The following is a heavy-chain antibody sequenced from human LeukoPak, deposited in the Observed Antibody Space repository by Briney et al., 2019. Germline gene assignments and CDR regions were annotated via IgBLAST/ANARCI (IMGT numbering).Heavy chain of an antibody. Sequence: SETLSLTCAVSGYSISSGYYWGWIRQPPGKGLEWIASISHSGTTYYNPSLKSRVTISVDTSKNQFSLNLSSVTAADMAVYYCARDYGHYFDYWGQGTLVIVSS. V-gene: IGHV4-38-2*02. CDR3: ARDYGHYFDY. D-gene: IGHD3-10*01. J-gene: IGHJ4*02. CDR1: GYSISSGYY. CDR2: ISHSGTT.